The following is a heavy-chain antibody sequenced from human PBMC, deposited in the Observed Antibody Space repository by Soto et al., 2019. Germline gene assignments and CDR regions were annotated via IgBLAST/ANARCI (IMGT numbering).Heavy chain of an antibody. D-gene: IGHD3-10*01. CDR2: IYYSGST. CDR1: GGSISSGDYY. V-gene: IGHV4-30-4*01. Sequence: SETLSLTCTVSGGSISSGDYYWSWIRQPPGKGLEWIGYIYYSGSTYYNPTLKSRVTISVDTSKNQFSLKLSSVTAADTAVYYCASYYGSGIRMAIDYWGQGTLVTVSS. J-gene: IGHJ4*02. CDR3: ASYYGSGIRMAIDY.